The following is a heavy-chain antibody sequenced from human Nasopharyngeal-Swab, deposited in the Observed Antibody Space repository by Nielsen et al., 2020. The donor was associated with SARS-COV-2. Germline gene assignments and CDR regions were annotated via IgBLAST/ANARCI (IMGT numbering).Heavy chain of an antibody. Sequence: GGSLRLSCSASGFTFSSYVMHWVRQAPGKGLEYVSAISSNGGSTYYADSVKGRFTISRDNSKNTLYLQMSSLRAEDTAVYYCAKDYSYGYSDYYYYYMDVWGKGTTVTVSS. CDR1: GFTFSSYV. V-gene: IGHV3-64D*06. CDR3: AKDYSYGYSDYYYYYMDV. CDR2: ISSNGGST. D-gene: IGHD5-18*01. J-gene: IGHJ6*03.